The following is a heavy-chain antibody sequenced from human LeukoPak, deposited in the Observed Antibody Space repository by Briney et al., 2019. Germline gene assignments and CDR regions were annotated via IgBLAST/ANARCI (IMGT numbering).Heavy chain of an antibody. Sequence: GRSLRLSCAASGFTFSSYGMHWVRQAPGKGLEWVAFIRYDGSNKYYADSVKGRFTISRDNSKNTLYLQMNSLRAEDTAVYYCANLGSSSSSWIKTNDYWGQGTLVTVSS. CDR1: GFTFSSYG. D-gene: IGHD6-13*01. J-gene: IGHJ4*02. CDR3: ANLGSSSSSWIKTNDY. CDR2: IRYDGSNK. V-gene: IGHV3-30*02.